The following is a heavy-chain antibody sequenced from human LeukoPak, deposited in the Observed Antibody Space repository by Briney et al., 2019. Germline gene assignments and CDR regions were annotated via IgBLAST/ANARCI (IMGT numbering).Heavy chain of an antibody. CDR1: GGSISSYY. D-gene: IGHD6-6*01. Sequence: SETLSLTCTVSGGSISSYYWSWIRQPPGKGLEWIGYIYYRGSTNHNPSLKSRVTMSADTSKKQFSLKLSSVTAADTAVYYCARGRSTDLFDYWGQGTLVTVSS. CDR3: ARGRSTDLFDY. V-gene: IGHV4-59*01. CDR2: IYYRGST. J-gene: IGHJ4*02.